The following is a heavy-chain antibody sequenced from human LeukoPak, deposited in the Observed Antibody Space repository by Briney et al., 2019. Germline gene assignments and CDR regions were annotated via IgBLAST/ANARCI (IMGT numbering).Heavy chain of an antibody. D-gene: IGHD2-21*02. CDR3: ARDQIYCGGDCYSNYYYYYGMDV. CDR1: GFTFSSYA. Sequence: GGSLRLSCVASGFTFSSYAMSWVRQAPGKGLEWVSVIYSGGSTYYADSVKGRFTISRDNSKNTLYLQMNSLRAEDTAVYYCARDQIYCGGDCYSNYYYYYGMDVWGQGTTVTVSS. J-gene: IGHJ6*02. CDR2: IYSGGST. V-gene: IGHV3-53*01.